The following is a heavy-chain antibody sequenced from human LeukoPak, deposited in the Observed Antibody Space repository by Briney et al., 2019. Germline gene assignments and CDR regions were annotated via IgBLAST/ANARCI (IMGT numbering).Heavy chain of an antibody. CDR1: GFTFSSYA. CDR3: TRGLSGYDRQDI. CDR2: ISSNGGST. Sequence: PGGSLRLSCAASGFTFSSYAMHWVRQAPGKGLEYVSAISSNGGSTYYANSVKGRFTISRDDSKNTAYLQMNSLKTEDTAVYYCTRGLSGYDRQDIWGQGTMVTVSS. J-gene: IGHJ3*02. D-gene: IGHD3-22*01. V-gene: IGHV3-64*01.